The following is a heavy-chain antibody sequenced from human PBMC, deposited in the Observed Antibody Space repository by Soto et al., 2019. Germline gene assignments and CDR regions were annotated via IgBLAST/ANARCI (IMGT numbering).Heavy chain of an antibody. CDR1: GYTFTTYD. CDR2: MTPSSGDT. Sequence: QVHLVQPGAEVKKPGALVKVSCKASGYTFTTYDINWVRQAPGQGLEWMGRMTPSSGDTAYGLIFQGRVTLTTNSSISTAYMELSGLTSGDTAVYYCARGVGRHYYYLDVWGTGTTVTVSS. D-gene: IGHD3-10*01. J-gene: IGHJ6*03. CDR3: ARGVGRHYYYLDV. V-gene: IGHV1-8*01.